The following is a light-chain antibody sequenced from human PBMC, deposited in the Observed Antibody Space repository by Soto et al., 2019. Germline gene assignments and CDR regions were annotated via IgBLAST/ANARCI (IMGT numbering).Light chain of an antibody. CDR1: SGSIANNY. J-gene: IGLJ1*01. V-gene: IGLV6-57*04. CDR3: SSFRSGTTL. CDR2: ENN. Sequence: LTQPHSVSESPGKTLSISCTRSSGSIANNYVQWYQQRPGSAPTTVIYENNQRLSGVPDRFSGSKSGNTASLTISGLQAEDEADYYCSSFRSGTTLFGTGTKVTVL.